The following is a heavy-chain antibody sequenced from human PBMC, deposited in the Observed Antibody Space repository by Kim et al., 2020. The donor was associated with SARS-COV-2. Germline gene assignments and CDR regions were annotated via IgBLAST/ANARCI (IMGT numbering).Heavy chain of an antibody. V-gene: IGHV4-39*07. CDR3: ARDRDWFDP. Sequence: SGNTYYNPALKSRVNISVDKSKNPFSLKLSSVTAADTAVYYGARDRDWFDPWGQGTLVTVSS. CDR2: SGNT. J-gene: IGHJ5*02.